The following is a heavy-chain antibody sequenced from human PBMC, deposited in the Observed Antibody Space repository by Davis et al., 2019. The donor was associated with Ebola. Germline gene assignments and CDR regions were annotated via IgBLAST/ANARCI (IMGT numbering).Heavy chain of an antibody. CDR3: ARTIDYSNPSDV. CDR1: GYTFTSYY. Sequence: ASVKVSCKASGYTFTSYYMHWVRQAPGQGLEWMGIINPSGGSTSYAQKFQGRVTMTRDTSISTAYMELSRLRSDDTAVYYCARTIDYSNPSDVWGQGTTVTVSS. CDR2: INPSGGST. J-gene: IGHJ6*02. V-gene: IGHV1-46*01. D-gene: IGHD4-11*01.